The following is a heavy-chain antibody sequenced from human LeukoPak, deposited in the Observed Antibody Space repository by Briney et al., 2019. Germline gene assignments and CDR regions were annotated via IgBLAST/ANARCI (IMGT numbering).Heavy chain of an antibody. J-gene: IGHJ4*02. CDR3: ARVYCTNGVCYNCFDY. CDR1: GFTFSSYS. CDR2: ISSSSSYI. Sequence: TGGSLRLSCAASGFTFSSYSMNWVRQAPGKGLEWVSSISSSSSYIYYADSVKGRFTISRDNAKNSLYLQMNSLRAEDTAVYYCARVYCTNGVCYNCFDYWGQGTLVTVSS. D-gene: IGHD2-8*01. V-gene: IGHV3-21*01.